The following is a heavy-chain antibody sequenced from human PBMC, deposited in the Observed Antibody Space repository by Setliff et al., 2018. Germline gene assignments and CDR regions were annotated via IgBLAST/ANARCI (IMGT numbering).Heavy chain of an antibody. D-gene: IGHD3-22*01. V-gene: IGHV1-2*02. CDR3: ARQDRFYDRSVFVEYFQH. CDR2: INPDSGDT. CDR1: GNRFTDYN. Sequence: ASVKVSCKASGNRFTDYNLHWVRQAPGQGLEWMGWINPDSGDTHSAQKFQGRVTMTRDTSINTAYMELGSLKLTSVTAADTAVYYCARQDRFYDRSVFVEYFQHWGQGALVTVSS. J-gene: IGHJ1*01.